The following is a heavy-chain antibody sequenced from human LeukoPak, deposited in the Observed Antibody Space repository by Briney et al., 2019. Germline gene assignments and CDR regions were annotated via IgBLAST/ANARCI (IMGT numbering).Heavy chain of an antibody. CDR3: ARASRWFDP. CDR2: IYYSGST. CDR1: GGSLSSYY. V-gene: IGHV4-59*01. Sequence: SETLSLTCTVSGGSLSSYYWSWIRQPPGKGLEWIGYIYYSGSTNYNPSLKSRVTISVDTSKNQFSLKLSSVTAADTAVYYCARASRWFDPWGQGTLVTVSS. J-gene: IGHJ5*02.